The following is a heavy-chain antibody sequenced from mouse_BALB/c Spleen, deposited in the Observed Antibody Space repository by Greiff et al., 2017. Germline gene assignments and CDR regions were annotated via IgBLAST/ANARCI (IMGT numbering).Heavy chain of an antibody. J-gene: IGHJ2*01. CDR3: AREGDGYYYFDY. CDR1: GYAFSSSW. V-gene: IGHV1-82*01. D-gene: IGHD2-3*01. CDR2: IYPGDGDT. Sequence: QVQLQQSGPELVKPGASVKISCKASGYAFSSSWMNWVKQRPGQGLEWIGRIYPGDGDTNYNGKFKGKATLTADKSSSTAYMQLSSLTSVDSAVYFCAREGDGYYYFDYWGQGTTLTVSS.